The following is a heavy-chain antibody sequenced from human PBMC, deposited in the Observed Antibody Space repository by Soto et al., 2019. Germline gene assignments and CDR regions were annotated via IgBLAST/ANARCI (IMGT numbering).Heavy chain of an antibody. V-gene: IGHV4-4*02. CDR3: ASKFGELLADAFDI. CDR2: IYHSGSI. J-gene: IGHJ3*02. Sequence: QVQLQESGPGLVKPSGTLSLTCTVSNASISSRKWWTWVRQTPGKGLEWIGEIYHSGSINHNPSLKSRVTMSVDKSNNQFSLKMTSVTAADTAVYYCASKFGELLADAFDIWGQGTVVTVSP. CDR1: NASISSRKW. D-gene: IGHD3-10*01.